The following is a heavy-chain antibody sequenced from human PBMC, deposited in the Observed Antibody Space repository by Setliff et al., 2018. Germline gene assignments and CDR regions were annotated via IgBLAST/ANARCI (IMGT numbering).Heavy chain of an antibody. D-gene: IGHD5-18*01. CDR2: INPNSGGT. CDR3: VREGVDTRSSTDYRYYMDV. J-gene: IGHJ6*03. V-gene: IGHV1-2*02. Sequence: GASVKVSCKASGYTFTGYYIHWVRQAPGQGLEYMGWINPNSGGTNYAPKFQGRVTMTRDTSISTVYMEVSRLRSDDTAVYYCVREGVDTRSSTDYRYYMDVWGKGTTVTVS. CDR1: GYTFTGYY.